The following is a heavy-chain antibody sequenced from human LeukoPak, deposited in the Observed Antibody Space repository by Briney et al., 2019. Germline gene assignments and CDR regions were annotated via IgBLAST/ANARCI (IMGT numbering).Heavy chain of an antibody. CDR1: GGSISSGSYY. CDR2: INHSGST. Sequence: SETLSLTCTVSGGSISSGSYYWSWIRQPPGKGLEWIGEINHSGSTNYNPSLKSRVTISVDTSKNQFSLKLSSVTAADTAVYYCARRSQWLPPFDYWGQGTLVTVSS. CDR3: ARRSQWLPPFDY. J-gene: IGHJ4*02. V-gene: IGHV4-39*07. D-gene: IGHD3-22*01.